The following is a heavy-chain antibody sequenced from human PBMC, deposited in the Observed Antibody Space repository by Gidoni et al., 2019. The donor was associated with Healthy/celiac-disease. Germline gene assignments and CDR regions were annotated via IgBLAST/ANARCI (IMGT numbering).Heavy chain of an antibody. V-gene: IGHV3-21*01. J-gene: IGHJ4*02. Sequence: EVQLVESGGGLVKPGGSLRLSCAASGFTFSRYSMNWVRLAPGKGLEWVSSISSSSSYIYYADSGKGRLTISRDNAKNSLYLQMNSLRAEDTAVYYGARDPDSSLFDYWGQGTLVTVSS. D-gene: IGHD3-22*01. CDR3: ARDPDSSLFDY. CDR2: ISSSSSYI. CDR1: GFTFSRYS.